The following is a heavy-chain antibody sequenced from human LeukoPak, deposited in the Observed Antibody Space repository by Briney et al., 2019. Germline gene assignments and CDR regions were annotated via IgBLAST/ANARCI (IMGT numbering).Heavy chain of an antibody. CDR3: AREGGLYCGGDCYSDY. Sequence: ASVKVSCKASGGTFSSYAISWVRQAPGQGLEWMGRIIPILGIANYAQKFQGRVTITADKSTSTAYMELSSLRSEDTAVYYCAREGGLYCGGDCYSDYWGQGTLVTVSS. D-gene: IGHD2-21*02. CDR2: IIPILGIA. V-gene: IGHV1-69*04. J-gene: IGHJ4*02. CDR1: GGTFSSYA.